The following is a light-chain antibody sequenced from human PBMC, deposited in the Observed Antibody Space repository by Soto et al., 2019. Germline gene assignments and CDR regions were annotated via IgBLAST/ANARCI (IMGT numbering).Light chain of an antibody. V-gene: IGKV3-20*01. CDR2: GAS. CDR3: QQYGSSPT. CDR1: QSISSTY. Sequence: EVVLTQSPGTLSLSPGERATLSCRASQSISSTYFAWYQQKPGQAPRLLIHGASSRATGIPDRFSGSGSGTDFTLTISRLEPEDFAVYYCQQYGSSPTFGQGAKLEI. J-gene: IGKJ2*01.